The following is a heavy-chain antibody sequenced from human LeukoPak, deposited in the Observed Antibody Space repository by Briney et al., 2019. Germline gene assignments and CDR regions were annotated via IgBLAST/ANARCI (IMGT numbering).Heavy chain of an antibody. V-gene: IGHV3-20*04. D-gene: IGHD1-26*01. CDR3: ARDGGSYSDC. CDR1: GFTFDDYG. Sequence: GGSLRLSCAASGFTFDDYGMSWVRHAPGKGLEWVSGINWNGGSTGYADSVKGRFTISRDNAKNSLYLQMNSLRAEDTASYYCARDGGSYSDCWGQGTLVTVSS. CDR2: INWNGGST. J-gene: IGHJ4*02.